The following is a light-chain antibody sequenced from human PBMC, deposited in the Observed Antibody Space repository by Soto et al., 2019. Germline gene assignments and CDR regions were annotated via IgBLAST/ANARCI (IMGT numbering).Light chain of an antibody. CDR1: SSNIGAGYD. Sequence: QSVVTQAPSVSGTPGQRVTISCSGSSSNIGAGYDVHWYQQLPETAPKLLIYVNTNRPSGVPDRFSGSKSGTSASLAITGLQAEDEADYFCQSYDSSLSGYVFGTGTKLTVL. V-gene: IGLV1-40*01. CDR2: VNT. CDR3: QSYDSSLSGYV. J-gene: IGLJ1*01.